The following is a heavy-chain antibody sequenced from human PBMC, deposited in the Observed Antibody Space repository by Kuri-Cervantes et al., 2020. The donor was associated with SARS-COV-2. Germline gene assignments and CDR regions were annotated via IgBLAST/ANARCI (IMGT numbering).Heavy chain of an antibody. D-gene: IGHD2-8*01. Sequence: SETLSLTCAVSGGSISSSNWWSWVRQPPGKGLGWIGEIYHSGSTNYNPSLKSRVTISVDKSKNQFSLKLSSVTAADTAVYYCARVRDIVLMVYAIRGWFDPWGQGTLVTVSS. J-gene: IGHJ5*02. V-gene: IGHV4-4*02. CDR2: IYHSGST. CDR3: ARVRDIVLMVYAIRGWFDP. CDR1: GGSISSSNW.